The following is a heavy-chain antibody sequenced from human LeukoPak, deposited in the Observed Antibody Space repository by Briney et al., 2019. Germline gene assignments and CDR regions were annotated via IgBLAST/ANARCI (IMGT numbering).Heavy chain of an antibody. CDR3: ATERARGGDSFDY. V-gene: IGHV4-30-4*01. D-gene: IGHD3-10*01. J-gene: IGHJ4*02. CDR1: GGSISSGDYS. CDR2: IYYSGST. Sequence: PSQTLSLTCTVSGGSISSGDYSWRWIRQPPGKGLEWIGYIYYSGSTYYNPSLKSRVTISGDTAKNQFSLKLSSVTAADTAVYYCATERARGGDSFDYWGQGTLVTVSS.